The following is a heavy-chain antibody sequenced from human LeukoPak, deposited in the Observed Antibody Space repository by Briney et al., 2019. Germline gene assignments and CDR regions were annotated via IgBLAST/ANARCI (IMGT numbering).Heavy chain of an antibody. CDR3: ARGRRPSDY. V-gene: IGHV3-7*03. CDR2: IKQDGSEK. Sequence: GGSLRLSCAASGFTFSTYWMSWVRQAPGKGLEWVANIKQDGSEKYYVDSVKGRFTITRDNAKNSLCLQMNSLRAEDTAVYYCARGRRPSDYWGQGTLVTVSS. J-gene: IGHJ4*02. CDR1: GFTFSTYW.